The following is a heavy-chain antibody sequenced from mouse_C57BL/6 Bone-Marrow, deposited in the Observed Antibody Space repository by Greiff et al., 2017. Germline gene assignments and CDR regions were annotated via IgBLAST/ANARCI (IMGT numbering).Heavy chain of an antibody. V-gene: IGHV1-82*01. Sequence: QVQLKESGPELVKPGASVKISCKASGYAFSSSWMNWVKQRPGKGLEWIGRIYSGDGDTNYNGKFKGKATLTADKSSSTAYMRLSRLASEDSAVYLCARNGYFLFDYWGQGTTLPVSS. J-gene: IGHJ2*01. D-gene: IGHD2-3*01. CDR3: ARNGYFLFDY. CDR2: IYSGDGDT. CDR1: GYAFSSSW.